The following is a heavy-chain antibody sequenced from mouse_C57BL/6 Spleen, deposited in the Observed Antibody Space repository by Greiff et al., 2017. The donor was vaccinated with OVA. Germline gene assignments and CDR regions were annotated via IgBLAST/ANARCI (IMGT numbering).Heavy chain of an antibody. Sequence: VQLQQPGPELVKTGASVKIPCKASGYTFTDYNLDWVKQSHGKSLVWIGDLYPHTGGTISNHKFKGKATLTVDKSSSTAYMELRSLTSEDTAVYYCASEVYYYGNYFYAMDYWGQGTSVTVSS. J-gene: IGHJ4*01. D-gene: IGHD1-1*01. CDR2: LYPHTGGT. CDR3: ASEVYYYGNYFYAMDY. V-gene: IGHV1-18*01. CDR1: GYTFTDYN.